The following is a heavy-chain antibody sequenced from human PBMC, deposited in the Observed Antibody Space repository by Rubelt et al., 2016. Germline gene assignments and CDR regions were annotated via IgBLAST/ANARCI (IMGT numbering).Heavy chain of an antibody. J-gene: IGHJ4*02. CDR1: GFSFTTSG. V-gene: IGHV3-30*03. D-gene: IGHD6-13*01. CDR3: ARDLSRYSSWYHPL. Sequence: GGSLRLSCVASGFSFTTSGMHWVRQSPGKGLEWLAAMSSHGGHKYYGGSVKGRFTISRDDSKNTLYLQLDSLRLEDTAVYYCARDLSRYSSWYHPLGGQGTLVTVSS. CDR2: MSSHGGHK.